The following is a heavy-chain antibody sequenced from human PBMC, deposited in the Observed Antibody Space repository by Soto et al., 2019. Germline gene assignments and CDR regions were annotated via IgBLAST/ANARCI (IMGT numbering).Heavy chain of an antibody. Sequence: QVQLQESGPGLVKPSQTLSLTCTVSGGSMSSGDYYWNWIRQHPEKGLEWIGYINYRGSTFYNPSLKRRFTISVDTSKNQFSLKLTSVTAADTAMYYCARDAPGAAPYWGQGTLVTVSS. CDR3: ARDAPGAAPY. J-gene: IGHJ4*02. CDR2: INYRGST. CDR1: GGSMSSGDYY. D-gene: IGHD6-13*01. V-gene: IGHV4-31*03.